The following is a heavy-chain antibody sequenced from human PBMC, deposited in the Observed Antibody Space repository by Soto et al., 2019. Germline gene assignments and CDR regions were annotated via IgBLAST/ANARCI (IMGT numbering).Heavy chain of an antibody. D-gene: IGHD2-21*01. J-gene: IGHJ4*02. CDR2: ISAYNGNT. V-gene: IGHV1-18*01. CDR1: GYTFSSYG. Sequence: QVQLVQSGAEVKKPGASVMVSCKASGYTFSSYGISWVRQAPGQGLEWMGWISAYNGNTNYAQKFQGRVTLTTDTTTSTAYMEPRSLRSDDTAVYYCARTERAHITILDWGQGTLVTVSS. CDR3: ARTERAHITILD.